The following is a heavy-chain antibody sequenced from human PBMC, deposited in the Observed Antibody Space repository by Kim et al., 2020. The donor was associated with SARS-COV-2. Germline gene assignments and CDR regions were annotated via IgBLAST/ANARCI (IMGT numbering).Heavy chain of an antibody. CDR2: IYSGGST. D-gene: IGHD3-9*01. Sequence: GGSLRLSCAASGFTVSSNYMSWVRQAPGKGLEWVSVIYSGGSTYYADSVKGRFTISRDNSKNTLYLQMNSLRAEDTAVYYCARADGFLTGVGYYYYYGMDVWGQGTTVTVSS. CDR1: GFTVSSNY. CDR3: ARADGFLTGVGYYYYYGMDV. V-gene: IGHV3-53*01. J-gene: IGHJ6*02.